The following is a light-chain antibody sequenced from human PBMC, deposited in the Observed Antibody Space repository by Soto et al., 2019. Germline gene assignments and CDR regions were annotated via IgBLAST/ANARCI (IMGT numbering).Light chain of an antibody. CDR3: QQYNNWPRT. CDR1: QNILRN. J-gene: IGKJ1*01. Sequence: IVMTQSRATLSVSPGERATLSCVAPQNILRNLAWYQHKPGQPPRVLIYGASTRATGIPARFSGSGYGTEFNLTISSLQSEDFAVYYCQQYNNWPRTFGQGTKVDIK. CDR2: GAS. V-gene: IGKV3-15*01.